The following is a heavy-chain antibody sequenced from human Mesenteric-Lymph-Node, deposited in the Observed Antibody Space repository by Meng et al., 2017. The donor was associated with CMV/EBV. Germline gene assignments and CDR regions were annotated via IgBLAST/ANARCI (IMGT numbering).Heavy chain of an antibody. J-gene: IGHJ4*02. CDR2: IADSGST. CDR3: ARDGYYGSSLFDY. CDR1: GGSISSYF. Sequence: SETLSLTCTVSGGSISSYFWSWIRQPPGKGLEWVGYIADSGSTSYNPSLKSRLTISVDTSKDQFSLKLKSVTAADTAVYYCARDGYYGSSLFDYWGQGILVTVSS. D-gene: IGHD3-10*01. V-gene: IGHV4-59*12.